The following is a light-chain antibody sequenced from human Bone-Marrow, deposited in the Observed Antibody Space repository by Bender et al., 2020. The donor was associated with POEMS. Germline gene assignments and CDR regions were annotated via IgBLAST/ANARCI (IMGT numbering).Light chain of an antibody. J-gene: IGLJ1*01. CDR3: GSYTISSTLYV. CDR1: SSDVGGYNY. V-gene: IGLV2-8*01. Sequence: QSALTQPPSASGSPGQSVTISCTGTSSDVGGYNYVSWYQQHPGKAPKLMIYDVNKRPSGVPDRFSGSKSGNTASLTVSGLLTEDEADYYCGSYTISSTLYVFGTGTKVTVL. CDR2: DVN.